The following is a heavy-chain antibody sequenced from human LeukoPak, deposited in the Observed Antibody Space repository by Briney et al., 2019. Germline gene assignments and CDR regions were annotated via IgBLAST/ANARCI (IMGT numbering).Heavy chain of an antibody. CDR1: GFTVSTNC. CDR2: IYSGGTT. Sequence: QPGGSLRLSCAASGFTVSTNCMTWVRQAPGKGLEWVSTIYSGGTTYYADSVMGRFTISRHNSRNTLYLQMNSLRAEDTAVYYCARDYCSSTSCFPDYWGQGTLVTVSS. J-gene: IGHJ4*02. V-gene: IGHV3-53*01. D-gene: IGHD2-2*01. CDR3: ARDYCSSTSCFPDY.